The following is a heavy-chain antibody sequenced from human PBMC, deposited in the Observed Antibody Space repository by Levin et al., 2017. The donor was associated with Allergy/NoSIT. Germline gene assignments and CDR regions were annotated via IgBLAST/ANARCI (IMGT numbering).Heavy chain of an antibody. CDR3: VREGVSGSYSSG. Sequence: PGGSLRLSCAASGFTFSTYNMNWVRQPPGKGLEWVSYISSSSSSIYYADSVKGRFTISRDNAKNSLYLQMNSLRDEDTAVYYCVREGVSGSYSSGWGQGTLVTVSS. CDR2: ISSSSSSI. D-gene: IGHD3-10*01. J-gene: IGHJ4*02. CDR1: GFTFSTYN. V-gene: IGHV3-48*02.